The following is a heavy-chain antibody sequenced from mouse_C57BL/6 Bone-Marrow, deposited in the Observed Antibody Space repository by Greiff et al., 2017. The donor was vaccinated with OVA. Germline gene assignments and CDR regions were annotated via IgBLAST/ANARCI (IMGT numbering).Heavy chain of an antibody. V-gene: IGHV1-85*01. CDR1: GYTFTSYD. Sequence: VMLVESGPELVKPGASVKLSCKASGYTFTSYDINWVKQRPGQGLEWIGWIYPRDGSTKYNEKFKGKATLTVDTSSSTAYMELHSLTSEDSAVYFCARDKFDWVGYWGQGTTLTVSS. D-gene: IGHD4-1*01. CDR3: ARDKFDWVGY. J-gene: IGHJ2*01. CDR2: IYPRDGST.